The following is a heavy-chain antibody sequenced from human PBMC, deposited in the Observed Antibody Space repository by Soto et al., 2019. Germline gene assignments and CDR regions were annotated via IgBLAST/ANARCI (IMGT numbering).Heavy chain of an antibody. V-gene: IGHV3-21*01. CDR3: ARDLLTALRGIYPRVSYGMDV. CDR1: GFTFSNCD. Sequence: GGSLRLSCAASGFTFSNCDMNWVRQAPGKGLGWVSSISSNSFYISYADSVKGRFTISRDNAQNSLFLQMTSLTAEDTAVYYCARDLLTALRGIYPRVSYGMDVWGQGTTVTVSS. CDR2: ISSNSFYI. J-gene: IGHJ6*02. D-gene: IGHD3-16*01.